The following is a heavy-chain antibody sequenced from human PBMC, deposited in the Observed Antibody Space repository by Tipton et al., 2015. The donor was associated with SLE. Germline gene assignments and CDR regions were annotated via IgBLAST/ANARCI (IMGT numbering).Heavy chain of an antibody. CDR3: ASIAARLVRYYFDY. Sequence: TLSLTCTVSGGSISSYYWSWIRQPPGKGLEWIGYIYYSGSTYYNPSLKSRVTISVDTSKNQFSLKLSSVTAADTAVYYCASIAARLVRYYFDYWGQGTLVTVSS. V-gene: IGHV4-59*04. D-gene: IGHD6-6*01. CDR1: GGSISSYY. J-gene: IGHJ4*02. CDR2: IYYSGST.